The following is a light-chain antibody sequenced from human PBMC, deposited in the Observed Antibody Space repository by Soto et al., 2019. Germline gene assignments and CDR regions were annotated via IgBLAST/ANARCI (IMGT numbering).Light chain of an antibody. CDR2: KAS. J-gene: IGKJ1*01. Sequence: EIQLNPAYCTLDRSKGERVTXTCRASQNISSWLAWYQQKPGKAPKLLIYKASTLQTGVPSRFSGSGSGTEFTLTIGGLQPDHFAAYYCQQYSSSSRTFGQGTKVDIK. CDR3: QQYSSSSRT. CDR1: QNISSW. V-gene: IGKV1-5*03.